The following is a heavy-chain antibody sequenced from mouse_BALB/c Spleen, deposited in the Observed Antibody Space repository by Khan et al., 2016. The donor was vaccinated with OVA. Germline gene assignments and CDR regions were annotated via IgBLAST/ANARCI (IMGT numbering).Heavy chain of an antibody. CDR3: SSPGGYYAWLAY. J-gene: IGHJ3*01. Sequence: EVKLEESGGGLVQPGGSMKLSCVASGFTFSNFWMNWVRQSPEKGLEWVAEIRLKSNNYATHYAESVKGRFTISRDDSKSSVYLQMNNLRAEASGLCCCSSPGGYYAWLAYCVQGTLVTVSA. CDR1: GFTFSNFW. D-gene: IGHD2-3*01. V-gene: IGHV6-6*02. CDR2: IRLKSNNYAT.